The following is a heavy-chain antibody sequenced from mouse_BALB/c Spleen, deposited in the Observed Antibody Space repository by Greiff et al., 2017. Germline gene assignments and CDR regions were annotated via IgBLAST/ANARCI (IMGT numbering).Heavy chain of an antibody. J-gene: IGHJ4*01. CDR1: GYTFTNYW. Sequence: VKLVESGAELVRPGTSVKISCKASGYTFTNYWLGWVKQRPGHGLEWIGDIYPGGGYTNYNEKFKGKATLTADTSSSTAYMQLSSLTSEDSAVYFCARGRFITYFMDYWGQGTSVTVSS. V-gene: IGHV1-63*02. CDR3: ARGRFITYFMDY. CDR2: IYPGGGYT. D-gene: IGHD1-1*01.